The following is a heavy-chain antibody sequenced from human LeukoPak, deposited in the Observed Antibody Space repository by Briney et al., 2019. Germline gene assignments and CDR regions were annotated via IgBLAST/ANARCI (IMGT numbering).Heavy chain of an antibody. CDR3: ARDPPPVTAGYYFDY. Sequence: GGSLRLSYAASGFTFSSYCMNWVRQAPGKGLEWVSSISSSRSYIYYADSVKGRFTISRDNAKNSLYLQMNSLRAENTAVSYCARDPPPVTAGYYFDYWGQGTMVTVSS. V-gene: IGHV3-21*01. D-gene: IGHD2-21*02. J-gene: IGHJ4*02. CDR2: ISSSRSYI. CDR1: GFTFSSYC.